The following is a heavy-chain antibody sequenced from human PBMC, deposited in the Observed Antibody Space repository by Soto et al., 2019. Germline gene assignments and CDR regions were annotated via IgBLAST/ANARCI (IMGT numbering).Heavy chain of an antibody. Sequence: QVQLQESGPGLVKPSQTLSLTCTVSGGSISSGGYYWSWIRQHPGKGLEWIGYIYYSGSTSYTPSLKSRVTISVDTSKNQFSLKLSSVTAADTAVYYCAIYDSSGSRGFQHWGQGTLVTVSS. CDR1: GGSISSGGYY. V-gene: IGHV4-31*03. CDR3: AIYDSSGSRGFQH. J-gene: IGHJ1*01. CDR2: IYYSGST. D-gene: IGHD3-22*01.